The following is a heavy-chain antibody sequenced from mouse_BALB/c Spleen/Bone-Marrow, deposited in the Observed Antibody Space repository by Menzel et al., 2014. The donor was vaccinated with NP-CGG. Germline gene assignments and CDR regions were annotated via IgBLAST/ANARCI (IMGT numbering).Heavy chain of an antibody. Sequence: VQLKESGGGLVKPGGSLKLSCAAPGFTFSSYAMSWVRQTPEKRLEWVATISSGGSYTYYPDSVKGRFTISRDNAKNTLYLQMSSLRSEDTAMYYCARGGGYDWYFDVWGAGTTVTVSS. CDR1: GFTFSSYA. D-gene: IGHD2-2*01. CDR3: ARGGGYDWYFDV. J-gene: IGHJ1*01. V-gene: IGHV5-9-3*01. CDR2: ISSGGSYT.